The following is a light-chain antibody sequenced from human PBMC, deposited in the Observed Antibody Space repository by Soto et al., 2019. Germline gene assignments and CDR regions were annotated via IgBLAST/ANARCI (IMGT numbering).Light chain of an antibody. CDR2: AAS. J-gene: IGKJ4*01. V-gene: IGKV3-15*01. CDR1: HDVSSK. CDR3: QHYANWPLT. Sequence: EIVMTQSPVTLSVSPGERATLSCRASHDVSSKLAWYQQKPGQAPRLLIYAASTRATGLPARFSGSGSGTEFTLTISSLQSEDFAIYYCQHYANWPLTFGGGNKVEIK.